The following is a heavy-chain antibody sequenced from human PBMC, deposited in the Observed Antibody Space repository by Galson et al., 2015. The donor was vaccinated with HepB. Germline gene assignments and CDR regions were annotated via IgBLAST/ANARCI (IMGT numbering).Heavy chain of an antibody. Sequence: SLRLSCAASGFTFSSYGMHWVRQAPGKGLEWVAFIRYDGSNKYYADSVKGRFTISRDNSKNTLYLQMNSLRAEDTAVYYCAKDGPYGSGSLDLQHWGQGTLVTVSS. J-gene: IGHJ1*01. D-gene: IGHD3-10*01. CDR2: IRYDGSNK. V-gene: IGHV3-30*02. CDR1: GFTFSSYG. CDR3: AKDGPYGSGSLDLQH.